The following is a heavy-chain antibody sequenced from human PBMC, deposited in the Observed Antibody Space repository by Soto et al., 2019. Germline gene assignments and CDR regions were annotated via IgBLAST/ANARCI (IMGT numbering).Heavy chain of an antibody. CDR3: ARDWARRDIVVVPAAPTAY. CDR2: ISYDGSNK. CDR1: GFTFSSYA. Sequence: QVQLVESGGGVVQPGRSLRLSCAASGFTFSSYAMHWVRQAPGKGLEWVAVISYDGSNKYYADSVKGRFTISRDNSKNTLYLQMNSLRAEDTAVYYCARDWARRDIVVVPAAPTAYWGQGTLVTVSS. V-gene: IGHV3-30-3*01. D-gene: IGHD2-2*01. J-gene: IGHJ4*02.